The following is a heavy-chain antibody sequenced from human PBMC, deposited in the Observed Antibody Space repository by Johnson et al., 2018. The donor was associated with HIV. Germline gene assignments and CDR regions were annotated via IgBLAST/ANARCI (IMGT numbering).Heavy chain of an antibody. Sequence: MLLVESGGGLIQPGGSLRLSCVASGFTVSRNYMRWVRQAPGKGLEWVSVFYSGGRTYYADSVKGRFTISRDNSKSTLYVQMNRLTVDDTAVYYCAREGGAFYDSSGSLAFDIWGQGTMVTVSS. D-gene: IGHD3-22*01. J-gene: IGHJ3*02. CDR1: GFTVSRNY. V-gene: IGHV3-53*01. CDR3: AREGGAFYDSSGSLAFDI. CDR2: FYSGGRT.